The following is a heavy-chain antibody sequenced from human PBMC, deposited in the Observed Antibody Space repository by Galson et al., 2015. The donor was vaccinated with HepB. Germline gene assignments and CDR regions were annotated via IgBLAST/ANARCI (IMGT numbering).Heavy chain of an antibody. D-gene: IGHD4-17*01. CDR1: GYTFTRYA. V-gene: IGHV7-4-1*02. CDR3: ARGALHDYGDYYMDV. J-gene: IGHJ6*03. CDR2: INTNTGNP. Sequence: SVKVSCKASGYTFTRYAMNWVRQAPGQGLEWMGWINTNTGNPTYAQGFTGRFVFSLDTSVSTAYLQISSLKAEDTAVYYCARGALHDYGDYYMDVWGKGTTVTVSS.